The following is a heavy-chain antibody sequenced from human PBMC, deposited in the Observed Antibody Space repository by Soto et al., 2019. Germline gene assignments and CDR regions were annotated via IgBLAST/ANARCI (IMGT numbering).Heavy chain of an antibody. D-gene: IGHD3-3*01. CDR1: GYTFTSYG. CDR2: ISAYNGNT. J-gene: IGHJ6*03. Sequence: ASVKVSCKASGYTFTSYGISWVRQAPGQGLEWMGWISAYNGNTNYAQKLQGRVTMTTDTSTSTAYMELRSLRSDDTAVYYCAREGSDFWSGYSTYYYYYYMDVWGKGTTVTVSS. V-gene: IGHV1-18*01. CDR3: AREGSDFWSGYSTYYYYYYMDV.